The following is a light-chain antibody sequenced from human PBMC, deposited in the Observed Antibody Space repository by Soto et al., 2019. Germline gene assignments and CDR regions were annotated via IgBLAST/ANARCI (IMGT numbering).Light chain of an antibody. CDR3: LQSDSFPHT. CDR1: QGISSW. J-gene: IGKJ2*01. CDR2: AAS. Sequence: DIQMTQSPSSVSASVGDRVTLTCRASQGISSWLAWYQQKPGKAPKLLIYAASSLQSGVPSRFSGSGSGTHFTLAISSLQPEDSATYYCLQSDSFPHTFGQGTKLEIK. V-gene: IGKV1-12*01.